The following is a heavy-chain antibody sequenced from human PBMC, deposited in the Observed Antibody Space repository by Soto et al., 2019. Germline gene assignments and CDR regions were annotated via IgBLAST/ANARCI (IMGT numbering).Heavy chain of an antibody. Sequence: GESLKISCEGSGYSFTTYWIGWVRQMPGKGLEWMGIIYPGDSDTKYTPSFQGQVTISADKSISTVYLHWSSLKASDTATYYCARRGFGDPPRGLDVWGQGTTVTVSS. CDR2: IYPGDSDT. D-gene: IGHD3-16*01. J-gene: IGHJ6*02. CDR1: GYSFTTYW. CDR3: ARRGFGDPPRGLDV. V-gene: IGHV5-51*01.